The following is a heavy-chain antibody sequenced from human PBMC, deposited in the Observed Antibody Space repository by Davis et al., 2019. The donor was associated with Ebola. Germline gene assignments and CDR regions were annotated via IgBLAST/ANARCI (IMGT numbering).Heavy chain of an antibody. D-gene: IGHD1-14*01. J-gene: IGHJ4*02. CDR3: ARGTGPVDY. V-gene: IGHV4-59*08. CDR2: IYYSGST. CDR1: GGSFSGYY. Sequence: GSLRLSCAVYGGSFSGYYWSWIRQPPGKGLEWIGYIYYSGSTNYNPSLKSRVTISVDTSKNQFSLKLSSVTVADTAVYYCARGTGPVDYWGQGTLVTVSS.